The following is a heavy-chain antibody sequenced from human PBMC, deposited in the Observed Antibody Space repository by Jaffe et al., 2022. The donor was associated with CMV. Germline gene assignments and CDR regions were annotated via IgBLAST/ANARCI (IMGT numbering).Heavy chain of an antibody. J-gene: IGHJ3*02. D-gene: IGHD2-15*01. CDR1: GDSVTSSTYNYN. CDR3: ATSTGCGSCFPYIFDI. Sequence: QLHLQESGPGLVKPSETLSLTCTVSGDSVTSSTYNYNWGWIRQPPGKGLEWIAYIYYSGSTYYNPSLQSRVTISVDTSKNQISLKLTSVTAADTAVYYCATSTGCGSCFPYIFDIWGQGTMVTVSS. V-gene: IGHV4-39*01. CDR2: IYYSGST.